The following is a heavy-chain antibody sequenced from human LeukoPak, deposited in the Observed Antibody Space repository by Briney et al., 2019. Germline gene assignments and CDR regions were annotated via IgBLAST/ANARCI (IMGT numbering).Heavy chain of an antibody. D-gene: IGHD1-1*01. CDR2: IYHSGST. J-gene: IGHJ4*02. Sequence: PSETLSLTCTVSGYSINNAYYWGWIRQPPGKGLEWTGSIYHSGSTFYNPSLKSRVTISVDTSKNQFSLKLSSVTAADTAVYYCARENWNLGYFDYWGQGTLVTVSS. CDR3: ARENWNLGYFDY. V-gene: IGHV4-38-2*02. CDR1: GYSINNAYY.